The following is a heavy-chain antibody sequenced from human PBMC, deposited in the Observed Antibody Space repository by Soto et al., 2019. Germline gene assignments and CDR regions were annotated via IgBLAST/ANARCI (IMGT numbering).Heavy chain of an antibody. V-gene: IGHV4-30-4*08. CDR3: AREQWLPREWYFDY. CDR2: IYYSGST. J-gene: IGHJ4*02. D-gene: IGHD6-19*01. CDR1: GGSISSGDYY. Sequence: LSLTCTVSGGSISSGDYYWTWIRQLPGKGLEWIGYIYYSGSTYYNPSLKSRVTISVDTSKNQFSLKLSSVTAADTAVYYCAREQWLPREWYFDYWGQGTLVTVSS.